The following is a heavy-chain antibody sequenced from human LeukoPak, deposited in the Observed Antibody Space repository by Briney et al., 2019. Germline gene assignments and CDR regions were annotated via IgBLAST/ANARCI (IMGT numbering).Heavy chain of an antibody. Sequence: SGTLSLTCAVCGGSFSGYYWSWIRQPPGKGLEWIGEINHSGSTNYNPSLKSRVTISVDTSKNQFSLKLSSATAADTAVYYCARGRYYDFWSGYYADYWGQGTLVTVSS. V-gene: IGHV4-34*01. CDR3: ARGRYYDFWSGYYADY. J-gene: IGHJ4*02. D-gene: IGHD3-3*01. CDR1: GGSFSGYY. CDR2: INHSGST.